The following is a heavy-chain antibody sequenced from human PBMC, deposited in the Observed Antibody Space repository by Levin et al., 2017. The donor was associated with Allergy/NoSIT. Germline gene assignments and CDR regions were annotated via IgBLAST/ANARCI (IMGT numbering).Heavy chain of an antibody. V-gene: IGHV1-8*01. D-gene: IGHD2-2*02. CDR1: GYTFTSYD. CDR3: ARAYCISTSCYTGLRGGTWYYYYGMDV. Sequence: ASVKVSCKASGYTFTSYDINWVRQATGQGLEWMGWMNPNSGNTGYAQKFQGRVTMTRNTSISTAYMELSSLRSEDTAVYYCARAYCISTSCYTGLRGGTWYYYYGMDVWGQGTTVTVSS. J-gene: IGHJ6*02. CDR2: MNPNSGNT.